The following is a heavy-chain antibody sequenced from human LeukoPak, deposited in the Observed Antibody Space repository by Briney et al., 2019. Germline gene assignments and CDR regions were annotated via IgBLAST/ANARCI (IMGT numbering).Heavy chain of an antibody. CDR1: GYVFTTYD. D-gene: IGHD2-15*01. CDR2: ISPYNDDT. V-gene: IGHV1-18*01. Sequence: ASVKVSCKATGYVFTTYDISWVRQAPGQGLEWMGWISPYNDDTKYVQKFQGIVTMTTDTSTSTAYMELRILRPDDTAMYYCARGGVGPWFDPWGQGTLVTVSS. J-gene: IGHJ5*02. CDR3: ARGGVGPWFDP.